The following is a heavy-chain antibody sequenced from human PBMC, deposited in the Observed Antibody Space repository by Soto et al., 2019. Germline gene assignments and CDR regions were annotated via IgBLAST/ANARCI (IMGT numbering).Heavy chain of an antibody. J-gene: IGHJ4*02. Sequence: GGSLRLSCAASGFTFSSYGMHWVRQAPGKGLEWVAVISYDGSNKYYADSVKGRFTISRDNSKNTLYLQMNSLRAEDTAVYYCAKSGGTTSPFDYWGQGTLVTVSS. CDR2: ISYDGSNK. CDR1: GFTFSSYG. CDR3: AKSGGTTSPFDY. D-gene: IGHD1-7*01. V-gene: IGHV3-30*18.